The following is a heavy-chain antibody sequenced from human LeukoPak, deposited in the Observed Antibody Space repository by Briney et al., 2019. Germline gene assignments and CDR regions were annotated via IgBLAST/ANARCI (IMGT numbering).Heavy chain of an antibody. D-gene: IGHD1-1*01. CDR2: ISYDGSNK. CDR3: ANDQSWTLRRFDY. Sequence: GRSLRLSCAASGFAFSNYGMHWVRRAPGKGLEWVAVISYDGSNKYYADSVKGRFTISRDNSKNTLYLQMNSLRAEDTAVYYCANDQSWTLRRFDYWGQGTLVTVSS. V-gene: IGHV3-30*18. J-gene: IGHJ4*02. CDR1: GFAFSNYG.